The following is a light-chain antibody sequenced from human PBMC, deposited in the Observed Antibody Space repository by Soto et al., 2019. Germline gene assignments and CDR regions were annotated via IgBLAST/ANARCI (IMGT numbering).Light chain of an antibody. CDR2: EVS. CDR1: SSDVGSYNL. Sequence: QSALTQPASVSGSPGQSITISCTGTSSDVGSYNLISWYQQYPDKAPKLMIYEVSKRPSGVSNRFSGSKSGNTASLTISGLQAEDEADYYCCSYAGSGTFYVFGSGTKVTVL. J-gene: IGLJ1*01. CDR3: CSYAGSGTFYV. V-gene: IGLV2-23*02.